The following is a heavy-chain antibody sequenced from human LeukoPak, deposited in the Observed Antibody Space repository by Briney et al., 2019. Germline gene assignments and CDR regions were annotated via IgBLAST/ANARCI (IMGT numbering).Heavy chain of an antibody. CDR2: IRSKANSYAT. Sequence: PGGSLKLSCAASGFTFSGSAMHWVRQASGKGLEWVGRIRSKANSYATAYAASVKGRFTISRDDSKNTAYLQMNSLKTEDTAVYYCTRGAVPYYMDVWGKGTTVTVSS. J-gene: IGHJ6*03. V-gene: IGHV3-73*01. CDR3: TRGAVPYYMDV. CDR1: GFTFSGSA. D-gene: IGHD2-2*01.